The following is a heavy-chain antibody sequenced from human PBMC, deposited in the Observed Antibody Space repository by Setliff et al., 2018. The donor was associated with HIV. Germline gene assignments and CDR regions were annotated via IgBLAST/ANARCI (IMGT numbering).Heavy chain of an antibody. Sequence: RASVKVSCKASGFTFNHYALSWVRQAPGQRPEWMGGTIPMSDIPNYAQNFQGRVTITPDHSTTTTYMELSSLSSEDTAVYYCVRVGPWYYGRSGYLASWDYWGQGTQVTVSS. CDR3: VRVGPWYYGRSGYLASWDY. V-gene: IGHV1-69*10. D-gene: IGHD3-22*01. J-gene: IGHJ4*02. CDR1: GFTFNHYA. CDR2: TIPMSDIP.